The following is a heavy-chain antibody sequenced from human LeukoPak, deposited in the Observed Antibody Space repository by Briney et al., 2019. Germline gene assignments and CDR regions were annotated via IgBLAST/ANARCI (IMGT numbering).Heavy chain of an antibody. J-gene: IGHJ5*02. V-gene: IGHV3-30*18. Sequence: QPGGTLRLSCAASGFTFSSYGMHWVRQAPGKGLEWVAVISYDGSNKYYADSVKGRFTISRDNSKNTLYLQMNSLRAEDTAVYYCAKESLGYCSSTSCYAGVFPPWFDPWGQGTLVTVSS. D-gene: IGHD2-2*01. CDR3: AKESLGYCSSTSCYAGVFPPWFDP. CDR2: ISYDGSNK. CDR1: GFTFSSYG.